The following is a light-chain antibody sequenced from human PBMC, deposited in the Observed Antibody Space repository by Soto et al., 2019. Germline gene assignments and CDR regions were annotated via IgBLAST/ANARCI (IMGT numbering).Light chain of an antibody. J-gene: IGLJ1*01. V-gene: IGLV2-23*02. CDR2: DVT. CDR3: CSYAGTSGYV. Sequence: QSVLAQPASVSGSPGQSITISCTGTSSDVGRYNFVSWYQQHPGKAPKLMIYDVTKRPSGVSNRFSGSKSGNTASLTISGLQAEDEADYYCCSYAGTSGYVFGIGTKVTVL. CDR1: SSDVGRYNF.